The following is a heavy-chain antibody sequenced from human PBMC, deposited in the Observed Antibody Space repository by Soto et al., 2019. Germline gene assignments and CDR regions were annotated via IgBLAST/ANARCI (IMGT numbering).Heavy chain of an antibody. J-gene: IGHJ4*02. CDR1: GFTFSSYA. CDR2: ITGDAGGS. Sequence: GGSLRLSCVASGFTFSSYAMTWVRQTPGKGLETISLITGDAGGSYYADSVKGRFTISRDNSKNTLYLQMNSLRAEDTAVYYCAKAPSPRCSGSVCYPLDSWGQRTEVTVSS. D-gene: IGHD2-15*01. V-gene: IGHV3-23*01. CDR3: AKAPSPRCSGSVCYPLDS.